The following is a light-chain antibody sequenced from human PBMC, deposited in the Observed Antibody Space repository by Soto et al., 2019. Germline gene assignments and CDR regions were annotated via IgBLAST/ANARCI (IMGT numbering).Light chain of an antibody. J-gene: IGKJ3*01. CDR2: DAS. CDR1: QSVSSY. CDR3: QQRSNCS. V-gene: IGKV3-11*01. Sequence: EIVLTQSPATLSLSPGERATLSCRASQSVSSYLAWYQQKPGQAPRLLIYDASNRATGIPARFSGSGSGTDFTLTISSLEPEDFAVYYCQQRSNCSFGPGTNVDIK.